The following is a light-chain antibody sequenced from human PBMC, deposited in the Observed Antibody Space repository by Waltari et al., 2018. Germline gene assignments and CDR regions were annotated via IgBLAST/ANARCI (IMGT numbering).Light chain of an antibody. CDR2: DVT. CDR1: SSDVGTYNL. V-gene: IGLV2-23*02. J-gene: IGLJ1*01. Sequence: QSALTQPASLSGSPGQSITISCTGSSSDVGTYNLVSWYQQHPGKAPKLIIYDVTKRPSGVSDRFSVSKSGNTASLTISVLQAEDEADYYCSSYAGSNTYVFGTGTKVTVL. CDR3: SSYAGSNTYV.